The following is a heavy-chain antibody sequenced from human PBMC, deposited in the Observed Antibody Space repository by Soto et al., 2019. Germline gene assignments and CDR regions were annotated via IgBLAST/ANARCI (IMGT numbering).Heavy chain of an antibody. CDR2: MNPNSGNT. V-gene: IGHV1-8*01. CDR3: ARGRITMVRGVIRYYYYYGMDV. CDR1: GYTFTSYD. D-gene: IGHD3-10*01. Sequence: ALVKVSCKASGYTFTSYDINWVRQATGQGLEWMGWMNPNSGNTGYAQKFQGRVTMTRNTSISTAYMELSSLRSEDTAVYYCARGRITMVRGVIRYYYYYGMDVWGKGTTVTVSS. J-gene: IGHJ6*04.